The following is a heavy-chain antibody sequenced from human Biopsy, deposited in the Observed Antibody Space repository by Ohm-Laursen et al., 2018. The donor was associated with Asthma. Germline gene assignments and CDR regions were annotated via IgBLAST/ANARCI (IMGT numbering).Heavy chain of an antibody. CDR1: GFAVSRDH. D-gene: IGHD3-22*01. Sequence: SLRLSRTASGFAVSRDHMFWVRQAPGKGLEGVSVIYSGGTSHTADSVRGRFTISRDYSKNTLYLQMHSLRAEDTAVYYCARGDSSNWSHYYFDYWGQGTLVTVSS. V-gene: IGHV3-53*01. CDR3: ARGDSSNWSHYYFDY. CDR2: IYSGGTS. J-gene: IGHJ4*02.